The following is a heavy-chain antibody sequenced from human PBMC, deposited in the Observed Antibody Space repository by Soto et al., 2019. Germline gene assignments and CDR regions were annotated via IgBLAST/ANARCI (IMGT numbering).Heavy chain of an antibody. J-gene: IGHJ5*02. Sequence: WIRQPPGKGLEWIGYIYYSGSTNYNPSLKSRVTISVDTSKNQCSLKLSSVTAADTAVYYCARVSVLKQNTSYDPRC. CDR3: ARVSVLKQNTSYDP. V-gene: IGHV4-59*01. CDR2: IYYSGST. D-gene: IGHD6-13*01.